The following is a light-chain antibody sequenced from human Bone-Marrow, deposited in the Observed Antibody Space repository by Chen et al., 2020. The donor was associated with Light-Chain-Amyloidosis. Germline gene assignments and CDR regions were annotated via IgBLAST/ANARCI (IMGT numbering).Light chain of an antibody. CDR2: EDN. Sequence: QSALTQPASVSGSPGQSITIPCPGTSTDVGNYNLVSWYQRHPGKAPKLIIFEDNKRPSGVPSRFSGSRSGYTASLTISGRQAEDESDYYCCSYAGSQIFVFGTGSRVTVL. CDR3: CSYAGSQIFV. CDR1: STDVGNYNL. V-gene: IGLV2-23*01. J-gene: IGLJ1*01.